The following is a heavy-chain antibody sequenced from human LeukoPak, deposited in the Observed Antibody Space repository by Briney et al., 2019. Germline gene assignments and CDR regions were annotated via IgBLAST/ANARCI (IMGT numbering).Heavy chain of an antibody. J-gene: IGHJ4*02. V-gene: IGHV3-7*01. CDR3: ARGGWLPDY. CDR2: IKQDGSEK. CDR1: GFTFSRYW. Sequence: PGGSLRLSCAASGFTFSRYWMSWVRQAPGKGLEWVANIKQDGSEKYYVDSVKGRFTIPRDNAKNSLYLQMNSLRAGDTAVYYCARGGWLPDYWGQGTLVTVPS. D-gene: IGHD3-22*01.